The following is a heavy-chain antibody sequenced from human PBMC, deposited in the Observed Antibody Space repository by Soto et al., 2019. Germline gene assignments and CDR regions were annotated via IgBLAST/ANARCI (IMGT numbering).Heavy chain of an antibody. CDR1: GYSFTSYW. J-gene: IGHJ6*02. V-gene: IGHV5-51*01. D-gene: IGHD2-21*02. CDR2: IYPGDSDT. Sequence: GESLKISCKGSGYSFTSYWIGWVRQMPGRGLEWMGIIYPGDSDTRYSPSFQGQVTISADKSISTAYLQWSSLKASDTAMYYCASAAYCGGDCYSKSYYYYGMDVWGQGTTVTVSS. CDR3: ASAAYCGGDCYSKSYYYYGMDV.